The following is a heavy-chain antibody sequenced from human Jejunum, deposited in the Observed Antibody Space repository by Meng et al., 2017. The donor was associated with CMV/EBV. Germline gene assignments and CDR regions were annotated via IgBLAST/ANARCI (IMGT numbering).Heavy chain of an antibody. V-gene: IGHV3-30*02. CDR2: IRYDGSNK. D-gene: IGHD3-9*01. J-gene: IGHJ6*02. CDR1: SYG. CDR3: ANIDYDILTQYYYYGMDV. Sequence: SYGMHGVRKAPGKGLEWVAYIRYDGSNKNYADSVKGRFTISRDNAKNTLYLQMNSLRAEDTAVYYCANIDYDILTQYYYYGMDVWGQGTTVTVSS.